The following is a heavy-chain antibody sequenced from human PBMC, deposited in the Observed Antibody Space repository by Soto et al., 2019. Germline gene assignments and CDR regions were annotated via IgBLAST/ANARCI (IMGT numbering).Heavy chain of an antibody. V-gene: IGHV1-18*01. CDR3: ARDSNYFDY. Sequence: ASVKVSCKASGYTFTSYGFTWVRQAPGQGLEWMGWISTNNGNTNYAQKLQGRVTMTTDTSTSTAYMELRSLRSDDTAVYYCARDSNYFDYWGQGTLVTVSS. CDR1: GYTFTSYG. J-gene: IGHJ4*02. CDR2: ISTNNGNT.